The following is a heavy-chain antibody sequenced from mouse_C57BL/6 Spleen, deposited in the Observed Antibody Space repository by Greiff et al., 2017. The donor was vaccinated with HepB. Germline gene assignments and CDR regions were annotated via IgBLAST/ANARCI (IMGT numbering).Heavy chain of an antibody. Sequence: VQLQQSGAELVRPGTSVKVSCKASGYAFTNYLIEWVKQRPGQGLEWIGVINPGSGGTNYKEKFKGKATLTADKSSSTAYMQLSSLTSEDSAVYFCARGGYDYDTFDYWGQGTTLTVSS. J-gene: IGHJ2*01. CDR1: GYAFTNYL. CDR3: ARGGYDYDTFDY. V-gene: IGHV1-54*01. CDR2: INPGSGGT. D-gene: IGHD2-4*01.